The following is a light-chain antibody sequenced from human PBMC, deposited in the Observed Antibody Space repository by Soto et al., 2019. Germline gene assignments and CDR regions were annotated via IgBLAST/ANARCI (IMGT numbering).Light chain of an antibody. J-gene: IGLJ2*01. Sequence: SYDLTQPPSVSVAPGKTARISCGRNNIGTKSVHWYQQKPGQAPVLVIYYDSARPSGIPERFSGSNAGNTATLTISTVEAGDEADYYCQVWDRSSDHRVVFGGGTKLTVL. CDR1: NIGTKS. CDR2: YDS. CDR3: QVWDRSSDHRVV. V-gene: IGLV3-21*04.